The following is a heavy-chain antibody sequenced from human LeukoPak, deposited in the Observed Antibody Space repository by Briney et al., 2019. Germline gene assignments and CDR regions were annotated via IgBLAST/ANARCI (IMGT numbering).Heavy chain of an antibody. D-gene: IGHD3-10*01. CDR3: AKDAEIWFGELSASDY. Sequence: SGGSLRLSCAASGFTFSSYAMSWVRQAPGKGLEWVSAISGSGGSTYYADSVKGRFTISRDNSKSTLYLQMNSLRAEDTAVYYCAKDAEIWFGELSASDYWGQGTLVTVSS. V-gene: IGHV3-23*01. J-gene: IGHJ4*02. CDR1: GFTFSSYA. CDR2: ISGSGGST.